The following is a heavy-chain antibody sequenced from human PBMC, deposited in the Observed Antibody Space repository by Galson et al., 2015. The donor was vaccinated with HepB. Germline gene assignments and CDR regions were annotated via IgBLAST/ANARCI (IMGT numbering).Heavy chain of an antibody. V-gene: IGHV3-48*01. CDR1: GFAFSDYG. CDR3: ARNPASNDYSNLDV. Sequence: SLRLSCAASGFAFSDYGMDWVRKAPGKGLEWLAFISAGSTTVYYAASVRGRFTISRDNAKNFLYLHMNSLSGEDTAVYYCARNPASNDYSNLDVWGHGTTVTVSS. CDR2: ISAGSTTV. D-gene: IGHD1-1*01. J-gene: IGHJ6*02.